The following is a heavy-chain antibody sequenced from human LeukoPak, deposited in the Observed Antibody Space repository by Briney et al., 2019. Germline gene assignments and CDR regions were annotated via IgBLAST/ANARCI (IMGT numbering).Heavy chain of an antibody. CDR3: ARLRGYTGYDYGGRIDY. D-gene: IGHD5-12*01. CDR1: GGSISSSSYY. J-gene: IGHJ4*02. Sequence: PSETLSLTCTVSGGSISSSSYYWGWIRQPPGKGLEWIGNVYYSGSTYHNPSLKSRVTISVDTSKNHFSLNLSSVTAADTAVYYCARLRGYTGYDYGGRIDYWGQGTLVTVSS. V-gene: IGHV4-39*01. CDR2: VYYSGST.